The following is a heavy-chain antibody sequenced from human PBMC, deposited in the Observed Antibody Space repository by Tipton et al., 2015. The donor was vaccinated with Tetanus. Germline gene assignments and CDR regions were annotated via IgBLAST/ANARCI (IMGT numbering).Heavy chain of an antibody. CDR3: ARDRGGYSYGFNWFDP. V-gene: IGHV4-61*08. Sequence: TLSLTCTVSGGSVSSGGYFWSWIRQPPGKGLEWIGYIHYSGSTNYSPSLKSRVTISVDTSENQFSLRLNSVTAADTAVYYCARDRGGYSYGFNWFDPWGQGTLVTVSS. CDR2: IHYSGST. D-gene: IGHD5-24*01. J-gene: IGHJ5*02. CDR1: GGSVSSGGYF.